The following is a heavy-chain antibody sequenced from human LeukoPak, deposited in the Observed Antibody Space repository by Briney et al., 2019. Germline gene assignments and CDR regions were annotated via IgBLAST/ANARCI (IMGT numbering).Heavy chain of an antibody. Sequence: SETLSLTCTVSGGSISSYYWSWIRQPPGKGLDWIGFIYTSESTNYNPSLKSRVTISVDTSKNQFSLKLSSVTAAGTAVYYCARLATGYCSGGSCYSNYYYYYYMDVWGKGTTVTVSS. CDR2: IYTSEST. CDR3: ARLATGYCSGGSCYSNYYYYYYMDV. CDR1: GGSISSYY. V-gene: IGHV4-4*09. D-gene: IGHD2-15*01. J-gene: IGHJ6*03.